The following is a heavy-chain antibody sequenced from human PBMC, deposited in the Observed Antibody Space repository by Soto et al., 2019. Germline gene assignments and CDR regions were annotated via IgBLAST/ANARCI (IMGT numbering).Heavy chain of an antibody. CDR2: IYYSGST. CDR1: GGSISSGGYY. Sequence: QVQLQESGPGLVKPSQTLSLTCTVSGGSISSGGYYWSWIRQHPGKGLEWIGYIYYSGSTYYNPALKSRVTISVDTSKNQFSLKLSSVTAADTAVYYCARASILVVPAAEPFMDVWGKGTTVTVSS. CDR3: ARASILVVPAAEPFMDV. V-gene: IGHV4-31*03. J-gene: IGHJ6*03. D-gene: IGHD2-2*01.